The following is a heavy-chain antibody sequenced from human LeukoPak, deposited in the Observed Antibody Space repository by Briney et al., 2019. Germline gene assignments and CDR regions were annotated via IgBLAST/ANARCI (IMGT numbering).Heavy chain of an antibody. Sequence: GASVKVSSKASGYTFTSYYMHWVRQAPGQGLEWMGIINPSGGSASYAQKFQGRVTMTRDTSTSTVYMELSSLRSEDTAVYYCARDLDCSSTSCYGGFDPWGQGTLVTVSS. CDR2: INPSGGSA. D-gene: IGHD2-2*01. CDR3: ARDLDCSSTSCYGGFDP. V-gene: IGHV1-46*01. CDR1: GYTFTSYY. J-gene: IGHJ5*02.